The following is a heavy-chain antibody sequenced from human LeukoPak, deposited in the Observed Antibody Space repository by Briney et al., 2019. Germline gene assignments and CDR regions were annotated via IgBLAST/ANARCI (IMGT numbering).Heavy chain of an antibody. CDR3: ATTVTIGHGAFDI. Sequence: GGSLRLSCAASGFIFSKYDMHWVRQVTGKGLEWVSGIDRDGVTYYSGSVKGRFTSSRENAKNSLDLQMNTLRAEDTAVYYCATTVTIGHGAFDIWGQGTMVTVSS. CDR2: IDRDGVT. J-gene: IGHJ3*02. CDR1: GFIFSKYD. V-gene: IGHV3-13*01. D-gene: IGHD4-17*01.